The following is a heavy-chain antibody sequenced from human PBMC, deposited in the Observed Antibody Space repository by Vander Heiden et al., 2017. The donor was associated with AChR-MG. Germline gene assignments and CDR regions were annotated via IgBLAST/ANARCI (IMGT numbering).Heavy chain of an antibody. CDR2: MNPNSGNT. V-gene: IGHV1-8*01. Sequence: QVQLVQSGAEVKKPGASVKVSCKASGYTFTSYDINWVRPATGQGLEWMGWMNPNSGNTGYAQKFQGRVTMTRNTSISTAYMELSSLRSEDTAVYYCASSFMITFGGGIVIGAFDIWGQGTMVTVSS. D-gene: IGHD3-16*02. CDR3: ASSFMITFGGGIVIGAFDI. J-gene: IGHJ3*02. CDR1: GYTFTSYD.